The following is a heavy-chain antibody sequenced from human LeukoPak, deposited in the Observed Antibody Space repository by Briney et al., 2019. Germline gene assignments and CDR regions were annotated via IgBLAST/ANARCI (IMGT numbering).Heavy chain of an antibody. Sequence: PSETLSLTCTVSGGSISSSSYYWGWIRQPPGKGLEWIGSIYYSGSAYYNPSLKSRVTISVDTTKNQFSLKLSSVTAADTAVYYCARGEGSGSYAWFDPWGQGTLVTVSS. V-gene: IGHV4-39*01. D-gene: IGHD3-10*01. J-gene: IGHJ5*02. CDR1: GGSISSSSYY. CDR2: IYYSGSA. CDR3: ARGEGSGSYAWFDP.